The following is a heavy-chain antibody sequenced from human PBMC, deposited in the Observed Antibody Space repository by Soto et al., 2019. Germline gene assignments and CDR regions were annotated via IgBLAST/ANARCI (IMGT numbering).Heavy chain of an antibody. V-gene: IGHV1-3*01. CDR2: INAGNGNT. D-gene: IGHD3-9*01. CDR3: AREVALFDWYSSRWFDP. J-gene: IGHJ5*02. CDR1: GYTFTSYA. Sequence: QVQLVQSGADVKKPGASVKVSCKASGYTFTSYAMHWVRQAPGQRLEWMGWINAGNGNTKYSQKFQGRVTITRDTSASTAYMELSSLRSEDTAVYYCAREVALFDWYSSRWFDPWGQGTLVTVSS.